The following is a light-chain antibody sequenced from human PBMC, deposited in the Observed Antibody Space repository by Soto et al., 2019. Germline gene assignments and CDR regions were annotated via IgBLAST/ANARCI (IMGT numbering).Light chain of an antibody. CDR1: QSISSW. J-gene: IGKJ1*01. CDR2: KAS. CDR3: QQSYSNPKT. Sequence: DIQMTQSHSTLSASVGDRVTITSRASQSISSWLAWYPQNTGKPPKLLIYKASSLESGVPSRFSGSGSGTDFTLTISSLQPEDVETDYCQQSYSNPKTFGQGTKV. V-gene: IGKV1-5*03.